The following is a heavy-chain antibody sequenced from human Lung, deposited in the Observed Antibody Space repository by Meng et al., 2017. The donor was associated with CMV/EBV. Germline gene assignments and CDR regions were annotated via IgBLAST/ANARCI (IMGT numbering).Heavy chain of an antibody. CDR1: GGSISSGDYY. CDR3: ARARGHYDFWSGYLNWFDP. V-gene: IGHV4-30-4*08. Sequence: LSCTVSGGSISSGDYYWSWIRQPPGKGLEWIGYIYYSGSTYYNPSLKSRVTISVDTSKNQFSLKLSSVTAADTAVYYCARARGHYDFWSGYLNWFDPWXQGTLVTVSS. CDR2: IYYSGST. D-gene: IGHD3-3*01. J-gene: IGHJ5*02.